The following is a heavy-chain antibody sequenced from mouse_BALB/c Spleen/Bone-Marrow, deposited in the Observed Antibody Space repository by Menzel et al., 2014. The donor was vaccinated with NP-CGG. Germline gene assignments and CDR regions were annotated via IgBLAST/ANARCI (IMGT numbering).Heavy chain of an antibody. CDR2: INVNGDTT. CDR1: GFTFSSYG. D-gene: IGHD2-4*01. Sequence: EVKLVESGGGLVQPGGSLKLSCAASGFTFSSYGMSWVRQTPDKRLEMIATINVNGDTTYHPDSVKGRFTISRDNVKNTLYLQMSSLKSEDTAMYHCARGYDYSSWFAYWGQGTLVTVSA. V-gene: IGHV5-6-3*01. CDR3: ARGYDYSSWFAY. J-gene: IGHJ3*01.